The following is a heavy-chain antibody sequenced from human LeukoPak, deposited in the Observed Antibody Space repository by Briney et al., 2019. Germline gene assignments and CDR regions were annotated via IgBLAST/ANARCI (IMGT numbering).Heavy chain of an antibody. CDR2: IWYDEITK. CDR1: GFTFRSYG. Sequence: GGSLRLSCVASGFTFRSYGIHWVRQAPGNGLEWLAFIWYDEITKNYADSVKGRFTISRDNSKNTLYVQMNSLRPDDTAVYYCAKDSSDYYFDYWGQGTLVTVSS. J-gene: IGHJ4*02. CDR3: AKDSSDYYFDY. V-gene: IGHV3-30*02. D-gene: IGHD3-22*01.